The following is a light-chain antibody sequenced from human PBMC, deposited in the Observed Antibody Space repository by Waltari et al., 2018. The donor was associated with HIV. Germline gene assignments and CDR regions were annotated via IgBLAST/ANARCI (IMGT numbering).Light chain of an antibody. CDR1: SSNIGKNA. Sequence: CSGSSSNIGKNAVNWYQQIPGTAPRLLIYYDDLVPSGVSDRFSGSKSGTSASLAISGLQSEDEADYYCAAWDDTLNGWVFGGGTKLTVL. CDR2: YDD. J-gene: IGLJ3*02. V-gene: IGLV1-36*01. CDR3: AAWDDTLNGWV.